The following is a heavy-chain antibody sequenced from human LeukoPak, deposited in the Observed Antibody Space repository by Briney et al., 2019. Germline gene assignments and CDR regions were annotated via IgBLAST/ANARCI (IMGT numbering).Heavy chain of an antibody. CDR1: GYSISSGYY. V-gene: IGHV4-38-2*02. CDR3: ARGGDSGYDLIDY. J-gene: IGHJ4*02. D-gene: IGHD5-12*01. Sequence: SETLSLTCTVSGYSISSGYYWGWIRQPPGKGLEWIGSIYHSGSTYYNPSLKSRVTISVDTSKNQFSLKLSSVTAADTAVYYCARGGDSGYDLIDYWGQGTPVTVSS. CDR2: IYHSGST.